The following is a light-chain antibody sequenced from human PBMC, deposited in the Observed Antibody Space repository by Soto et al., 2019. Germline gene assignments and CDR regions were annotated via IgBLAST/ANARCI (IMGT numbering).Light chain of an antibody. J-gene: IGKJ1*01. CDR3: QRYNAFSQT. Sequence: DIQMTQSPSTLSACVGDRVTITCRASQSINSWVAWYQQKPGKAPKVLISDASTLESGVPSRFSGSGSGTEFTLTIGGLQPDDFATYYCQRYNAFSQTFGQGTKV. V-gene: IGKV1-5*01. CDR2: DAS. CDR1: QSINSW.